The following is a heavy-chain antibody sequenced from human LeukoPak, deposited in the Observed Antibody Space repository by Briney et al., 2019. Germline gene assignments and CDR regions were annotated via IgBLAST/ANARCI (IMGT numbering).Heavy chain of an antibody. CDR3: ARISVAGTGESDY. Sequence: KASQTLSLTCAVSGGSISSGYYWGWIRQPPGKGLEWIGSIYHSGSTYYNPSLKSRVTISVDTSKNQFSLKLSSVTAADTAVYYCARISVAGTGESDYWGQGTLVTVSS. V-gene: IGHV4-38-2*01. J-gene: IGHJ4*02. D-gene: IGHD6-19*01. CDR2: IYHSGST. CDR1: GGSISSGYY.